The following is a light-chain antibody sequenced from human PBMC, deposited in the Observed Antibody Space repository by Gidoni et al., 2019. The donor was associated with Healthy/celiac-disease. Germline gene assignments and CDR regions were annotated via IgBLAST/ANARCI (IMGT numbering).Light chain of an antibody. CDR3: QQYYSTPYT. CDR1: QSVLYSSNNKNY. J-gene: IGKJ2*01. V-gene: IGKV4-1*01. CDR2: WAS. Sequence: EIVMTQSPDSLAVSLGERATINCKSSQSVLYSSNNKNYLAWYQQKPGQPPKLLIYWASTRESGVPDRFSVSGSGTDFTLTISSLHAEDVAVYYCQQYYSTPYTFGQGTKLEIK.